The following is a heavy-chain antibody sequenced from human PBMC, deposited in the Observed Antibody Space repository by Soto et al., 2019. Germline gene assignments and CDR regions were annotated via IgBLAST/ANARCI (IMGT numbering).Heavy chain of an antibody. V-gene: IGHV3-15*01. CDR2: IKNKNDGGAA. CDR1: GFMFSSAW. J-gene: IGHJ4*02. D-gene: IGHD1-1*01. CDR3: VEGWNDF. Sequence: EVQVVESGGDLVEPGGSLRLSCVTSGFMFSSAWMSWVRQGPGKGLEWVARIKNKNDGGAADYAAPVNSRFSISRDDSKSTVYLQMNSLRAEDTALYYCVEGWNDFWGQGTLVTVSS.